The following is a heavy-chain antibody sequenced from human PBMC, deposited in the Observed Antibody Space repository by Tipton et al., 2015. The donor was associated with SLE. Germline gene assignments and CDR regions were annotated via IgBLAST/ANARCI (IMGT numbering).Heavy chain of an antibody. Sequence: TLSLTCAVYGGPLSICYYSWIRQPPGKGLEWIGEINHSGSTYNNPSLNIRVTISVDKSKKQFSLKLSSVTAADTAVYYCARAQYRSGDSLAYWGQGTLVTVSS. CDR1: GGPLSICY. CDR2: INHSGST. J-gene: IGHJ4*02. CDR3: ARAQYRSGDSLAY. V-gene: IGHV4-34*01. D-gene: IGHD6-19*01.